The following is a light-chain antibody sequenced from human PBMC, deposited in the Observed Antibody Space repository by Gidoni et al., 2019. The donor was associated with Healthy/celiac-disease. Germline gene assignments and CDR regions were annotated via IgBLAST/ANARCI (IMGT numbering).Light chain of an antibody. Sequence: DVVMTQSPLSLPVTLGQPASISCRSSQSLVYSDGNTYLNWFQQRPGQSPRRLFYKVSNRDSGVPDRFSGSGSGTDFTLKISRVEAEDVGVYYCMQGTRWPPGWTFGQGTKVEIK. V-gene: IGKV2-30*01. J-gene: IGKJ1*01. CDR2: KVS. CDR3: MQGTRWPPGWT. CDR1: QSLVYSDGNTY.